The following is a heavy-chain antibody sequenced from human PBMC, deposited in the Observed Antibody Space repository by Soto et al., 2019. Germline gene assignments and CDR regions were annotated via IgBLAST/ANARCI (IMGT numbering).Heavy chain of an antibody. CDR3: ARDSGSLYSSSWYSYFQH. CDR1: GGTFSSYA. Sequence: QVQLVQSGAEVKKPGSSVKVSCKASGGTFSSYAISWVRQAPGQGLEWMGGIIPIFGPANYAQKFQGRVTITADESTSTAYMELSSLRSEDTAVYYCARDSGSLYSSSWYSYFQHWGQGTLVTVSS. J-gene: IGHJ1*01. CDR2: IIPIFGPA. D-gene: IGHD6-13*01. V-gene: IGHV1-69*01.